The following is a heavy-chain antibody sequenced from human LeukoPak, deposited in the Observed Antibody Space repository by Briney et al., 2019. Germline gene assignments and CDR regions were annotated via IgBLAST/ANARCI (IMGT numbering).Heavy chain of an antibody. Sequence: GGSLRLSCAASGFTSSSYSMNWVRQAPGKGLEWVSSISSSSSYIYYADSVKGRFTISRDNAKNSLYLQMNSLRAEDTAVYYCARDPSTSPEPIAAAGNAYWGQGTLVTVSS. CDR2: ISSSSSYI. CDR3: ARDPSTSPEPIAAAGNAY. V-gene: IGHV3-21*01. CDR1: GFTSSSYS. D-gene: IGHD6-13*01. J-gene: IGHJ4*02.